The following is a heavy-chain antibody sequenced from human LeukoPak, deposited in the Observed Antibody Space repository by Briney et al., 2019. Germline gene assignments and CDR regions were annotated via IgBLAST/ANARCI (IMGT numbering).Heavy chain of an antibody. CDR3: AAHGDSSGYYFDY. CDR1: GGTFSSYT. CDR2: IIPILGIA. V-gene: IGHV1-69*02. J-gene: IGHJ4*02. Sequence: ASVKVSCKASGGTFSSYTISWVRQAPGQGLEWMGRIIPILGIANYAQKFQGRVTITADKSTSTAYMELSSLRSEDTAVYYCAAHGDSSGYYFDYWGQGTLVTVSS. D-gene: IGHD3-22*01.